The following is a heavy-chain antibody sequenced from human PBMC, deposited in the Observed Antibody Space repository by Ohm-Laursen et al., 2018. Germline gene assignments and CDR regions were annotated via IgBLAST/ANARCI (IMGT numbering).Heavy chain of an antibody. CDR2: ISSSGNT. CDR1: GGSVSTYY. V-gene: IGHV4-4*07. J-gene: IGHJ3*02. CDR3: ARGDPYSSSSSGAFDI. D-gene: IGHD6-6*01. Sequence: SDTLSLTCTVSGGSVSTYYWNWIRQPAGKGLEWIGRISSSGNTNYNPSLKSRVTISLDTSKSQLSLKLRSVTAADTAVYYCARGDPYSSSSSGAFDIWGQGTMVIVSS.